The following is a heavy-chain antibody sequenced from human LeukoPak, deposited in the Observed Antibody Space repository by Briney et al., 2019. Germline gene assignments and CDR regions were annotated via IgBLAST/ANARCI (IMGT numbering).Heavy chain of an antibody. J-gene: IGHJ4*02. Sequence: GGSLRLSCTASGFTFSSYWMHWVRQVPGKGLVWVSRINSDGSTTSSADSVKGRFTISRDSSKNTLYLQMNSLRAEDTAVYYCAKSGRNWAYLEYWGQGTLVTVSS. D-gene: IGHD7-27*01. CDR1: GFTFSSYW. V-gene: IGHV3-74*01. CDR2: INSDGSTT. CDR3: AKSGRNWAYLEY.